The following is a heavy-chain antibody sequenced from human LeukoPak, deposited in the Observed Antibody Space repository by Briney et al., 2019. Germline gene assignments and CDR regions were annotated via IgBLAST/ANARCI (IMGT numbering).Heavy chain of an antibody. CDR2: ISYSGST. CDR1: GGSISSYY. J-gene: IGHJ6*02. Sequence: SETLSLTCTVSGGSISSYYWSWIRLPPGKGLEWIGYISYSGSTNYNPSLKSRVSISVDTSKNQFSLKLSSVTAADTAVYFCARGRYEFSAGMDVWAKGPRSPSP. CDR3: ARGRYEFSAGMDV. D-gene: IGHD5-12*01. V-gene: IGHV4-59*01.